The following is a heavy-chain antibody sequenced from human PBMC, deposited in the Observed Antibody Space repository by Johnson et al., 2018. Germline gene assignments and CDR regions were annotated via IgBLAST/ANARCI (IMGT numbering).Heavy chain of an antibody. CDR2: IRSKADNFAT. Sequence: VQLVESGGGLVQPGGSLKLSCAASGFSFSDFSMHWVRQASGKGLEWVGRIRSKADNFATAYAPSVKGRVTISRDESKNTAYLQMNSLKTEDTAVYYCTRWVLGSAASSGPFDIWGQGTMVTVSP. CDR1: GFSFSDFS. J-gene: IGHJ3*02. V-gene: IGHV3-73*01. D-gene: IGHD6-25*01. CDR3: TRWVLGSAASSGPFDI.